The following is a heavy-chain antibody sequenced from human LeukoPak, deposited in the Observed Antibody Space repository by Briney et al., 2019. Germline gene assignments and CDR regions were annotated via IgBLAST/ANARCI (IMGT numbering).Heavy chain of an antibody. D-gene: IGHD3-22*01. CDR3: TRVSNYYDSSGYFHFQH. J-gene: IGHJ1*01. V-gene: IGHV3-15*01. CDR1: GFTFSSYA. CDR2: IKSKPDGGTT. Sequence: GGSLRLSCAASGFTFSSYAMTWVRQAPGKGLEWVGRIKSKPDGGTTDYVALVNGRFTISRDDSKNTVYLQMNSLKTEDTAVYYCTRVSNYYDSSGYFHFQHWGQGTLVTVSS.